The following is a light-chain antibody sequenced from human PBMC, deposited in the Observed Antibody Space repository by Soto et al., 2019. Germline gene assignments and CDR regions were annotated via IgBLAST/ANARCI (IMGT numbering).Light chain of an antibody. J-gene: IGKJ1*01. CDR3: QQYNDKWT. CDR1: QSISNW. CDR2: KAS. V-gene: IGKV1-5*03. Sequence: DIQMTQSPSTPSASVGDRVTITCRASQSISNWLAWYQQKPGKAPNLLIYKASSLQSGVPSRFSGSGSGTEFTLTISSLQPDDCGTYYCQQYNDKWTFGQGTKV.